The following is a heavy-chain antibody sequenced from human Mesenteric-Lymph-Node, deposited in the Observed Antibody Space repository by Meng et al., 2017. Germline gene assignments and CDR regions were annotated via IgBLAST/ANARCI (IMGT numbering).Heavy chain of an antibody. D-gene: IGHD3-22*01. J-gene: IGHJ4*02. V-gene: IGHV3-23*01. CDR1: GFTFSSYS. CDR3: ARVSGDSSGYYPRIDY. Sequence: GESLKISCAASGFTFSSYSMNWVRQAPGKGLEWVSAISGDGNGKYYAGSVRGRFTMSRDNSENTLYLQMNSLKTEDTAVYYCARVSGDSSGYYPRIDYWGQGTLVTVSS. CDR2: ISGDGNGK.